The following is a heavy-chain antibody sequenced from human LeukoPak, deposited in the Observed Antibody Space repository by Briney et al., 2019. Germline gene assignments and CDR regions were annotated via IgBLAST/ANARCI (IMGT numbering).Heavy chain of an antibody. CDR3: ARGSSWYHGWFDP. V-gene: IGHV3-74*01. D-gene: IGHD6-13*01. J-gene: IGHJ5*02. CDR1: GFTFSSYW. Sequence: GGSLRLSCAASGFTFSSYWMHWVRQAPGKGLVWVSRINSDGSSTSYADSVKGRFTISRDNAKNTLYLQMNSLRAEDTAVYYCARGSSWYHGWFDPWGQGTLVTVSS. CDR2: INSDGSST.